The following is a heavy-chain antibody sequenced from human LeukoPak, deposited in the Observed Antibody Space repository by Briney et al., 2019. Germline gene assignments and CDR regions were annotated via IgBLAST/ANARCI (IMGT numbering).Heavy chain of an antibody. CDR1: GFTFSSYA. CDR2: IIGSGGST. V-gene: IGHV3-23*01. D-gene: IGHD3-3*01. J-gene: IGHJ4*02. CDR3: ARDLNDFWSGSGSLDY. Sequence: HSGGSLRLSCAASGFTFSSYAMSWVRQAPGKGLEWVSAIIGSGGSTYYADSVKGRFTISRDNSKNTLYLQMNSLRAEDTAVYYCARDLNDFWSGSGSLDYWGQGTLVTVSS.